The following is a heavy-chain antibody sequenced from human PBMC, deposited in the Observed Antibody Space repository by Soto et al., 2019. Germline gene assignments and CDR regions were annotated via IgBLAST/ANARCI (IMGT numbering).Heavy chain of an antibody. CDR2: INHSGST. V-gene: IGHV4-34*01. Sequence: QVHLQQWGAGLLKPSETLSLTCAVYGVSFTGYYWSWIRPPPGKGLEWIGEINHSGSTNYNPSVKSRVTISVDTYKKQFSLKLSAVTAADTAVYYCATSYYNFWSGYYLAYFDYWGQGTLVTVSS. D-gene: IGHD3-3*01. J-gene: IGHJ4*02. CDR1: GVSFTGYY. CDR3: ATSYYNFWSGYYLAYFDY.